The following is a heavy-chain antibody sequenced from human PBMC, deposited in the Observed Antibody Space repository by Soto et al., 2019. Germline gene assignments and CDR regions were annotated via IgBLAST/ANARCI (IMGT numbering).Heavy chain of an antibody. CDR3: AKDRRITVVRGVLRAFDS. V-gene: IGHV3-15*01. Sequence: PGGSLRLSCAASGFTLSNAWMNWVRHTPGRGLEWVGRIKSRSDGGTPDYGAPVKGRFTISRDDSLNTVYLQMNSLRAEDTAVYYCAKDRRITVVRGVLRAFDSWGQGNLVTVSS. CDR2: IKSRSDGGTP. J-gene: IGHJ4*01. CDR1: GFTLSNAW. D-gene: IGHD3-10*01.